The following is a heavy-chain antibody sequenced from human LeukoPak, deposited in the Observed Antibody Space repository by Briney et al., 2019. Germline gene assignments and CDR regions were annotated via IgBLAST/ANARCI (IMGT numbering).Heavy chain of an antibody. V-gene: IGHV3-11*06. D-gene: IGHD3-3*01. J-gene: IGHJ4*02. CDR3: ARFSDFWSGRDY. Sequence: GGSLRLSCAASGFTFSDYYMSWIRQAPGKGLEWVSYISSSSSYTNYADSVKGRFTISRDNAKNSLYMQMNSLRAEDTAVYYCARFSDFWSGRDYWGQGTLVTVSS. CDR1: GFTFSDYY. CDR2: ISSSSSYT.